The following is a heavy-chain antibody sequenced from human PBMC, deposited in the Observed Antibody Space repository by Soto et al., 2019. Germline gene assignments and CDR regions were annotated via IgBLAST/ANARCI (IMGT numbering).Heavy chain of an antibody. CDR2: IYWDDDK. J-gene: IGHJ4*02. Sequence: QITLNESGPTLVKPTQTLTLTCTFSGFSLTTSGVGVGWIRQSPGKAPEWLALIYWDDDKRYSPSLKSRLTIPKDTSKNQVVLTMANLDPADTATYYCAHRVLPTVFGLVTTTAIYFDFWGQGTPVAVSS. V-gene: IGHV2-5*02. CDR1: GFSLTTSGVG. D-gene: IGHD3-3*01. CDR3: AHRVLPTVFGLVTTTAIYFDF.